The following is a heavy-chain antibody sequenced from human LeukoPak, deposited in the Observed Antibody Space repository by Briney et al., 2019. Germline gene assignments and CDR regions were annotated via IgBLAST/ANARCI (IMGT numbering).Heavy chain of an antibody. CDR3: ARDDCSSTSCPHAENFQH. J-gene: IGHJ1*01. V-gene: IGHV4-59*01. Sequence: SETLSLTCTVSGGSISNYYWSWIRQPPGKGLEWIGYIYYSGSTNYNPSLKSRVTISVDTSKNQFSLKLNSVTAADTAVYYCARDDCSSTSCPHAENFQHWGQGTLVTVSS. CDR2: IYYSGST. CDR1: GGSISNYY. D-gene: IGHD2-2*01.